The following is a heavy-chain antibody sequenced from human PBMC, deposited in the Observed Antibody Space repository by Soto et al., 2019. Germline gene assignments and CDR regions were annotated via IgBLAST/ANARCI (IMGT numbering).Heavy chain of an antibody. CDR2: IYYSGST. Sequence: QLQLQESGPGLVKPSETLSLTCTVSGDSGGFISSSSYHWGWIRQPPGKGLEWIGNIYYSGSTYYNPSLKTRVTITGDTSKSQSSLRLTSVTAADTAVYNCARHPPYGPLDYWGQGTLVTVSS. J-gene: IGHJ4*02. D-gene: IGHD4-17*01. V-gene: IGHV4-39*01. CDR3: ARHPPYGPLDY. CDR1: GDSGGFISSSSYH.